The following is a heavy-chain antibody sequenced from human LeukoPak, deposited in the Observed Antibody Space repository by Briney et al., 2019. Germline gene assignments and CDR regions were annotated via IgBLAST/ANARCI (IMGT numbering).Heavy chain of an antibody. CDR1: GGTFSSYG. D-gene: IGHD4-17*01. Sequence: SVKVSCKASGGTFSSYGISWVRQAPGQGLEWMGRIIPILDITNYAQKFQDRVTITADKSTSTAYMELSSLRSEDTAVYYCASGYGDYGYYFDYWGQGTLVTVSS. V-gene: IGHV1-69*04. CDR3: ASGYGDYGYYFDY. J-gene: IGHJ4*02. CDR2: IIPILDIT.